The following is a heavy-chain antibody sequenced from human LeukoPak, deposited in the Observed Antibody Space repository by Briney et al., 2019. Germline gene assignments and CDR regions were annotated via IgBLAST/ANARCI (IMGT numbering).Heavy chain of an antibody. CDR3: AKARIATSGRDAFDV. Sequence: GGSLRLSCAASGFTFNFFAMSWVRQAPGKGPEWVAAISGGGGKTDYADSVKGRFTISRDKSQNTVYLHMSSLRAEDTAIYYCAKARIATSGRDAFDVWGHGTTVIVSS. D-gene: IGHD6-13*01. J-gene: IGHJ3*01. CDR1: GFTFNFFA. CDR2: ISGGGGKT. V-gene: IGHV3-23*01.